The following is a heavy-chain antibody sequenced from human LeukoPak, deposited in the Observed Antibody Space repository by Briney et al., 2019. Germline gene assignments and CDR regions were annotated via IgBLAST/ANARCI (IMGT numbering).Heavy chain of an antibody. CDR1: GFTFNSYA. J-gene: IGHJ4*02. CDR2: INTSGGTT. D-gene: IGHD6-19*01. Sequence: GGSLRLSCSASGFTFNSYAMSWVRQAPGKGLEYVSTINTSGGTTYYADSVKGRFIISRDNSKNILYLQMSSLRAEDTAVYYCVRRIPYSSGLYYFDFWGQGTLVTVSS. CDR3: VRRIPYSSGLYYFDF. V-gene: IGHV3-64D*06.